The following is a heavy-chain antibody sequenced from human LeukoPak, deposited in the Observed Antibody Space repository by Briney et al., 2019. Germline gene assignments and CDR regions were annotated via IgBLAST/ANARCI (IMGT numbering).Heavy chain of an antibody. J-gene: IGHJ4*02. CDR1: GGSISSGGYY. V-gene: IGHV4-31*03. Sequence: SETLSLTCTVSGGSISSGGYYWSWIRQHPGKGLEWIGYIYYSGSNYYNPSLKSRVTISVDTSKNQFSLKLSSVTAADTAVYYCARAPGIAVAGTGADYWGQGTLVTVSS. CDR3: ARAPGIAVAGTGADY. CDR2: IYYSGSN. D-gene: IGHD6-19*01.